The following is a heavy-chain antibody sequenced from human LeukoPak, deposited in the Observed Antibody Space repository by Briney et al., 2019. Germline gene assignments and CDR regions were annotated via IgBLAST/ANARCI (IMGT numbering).Heavy chain of an antibody. CDR1: GFTFSSYW. CDR2: IKQDGSEK. Sequence: PGGSLRLSCAASGFTFSSYWMSWVRPAPGKGLEWVANIKQDGSEKYYVDSVKGRFTISRDNAKNSLYLQMNSLRAEDTAVYYCARDEPNLYSGSLGWGQGTLVTVSS. CDR3: ARDEPNLYSGSLG. D-gene: IGHD1-26*01. J-gene: IGHJ4*02. V-gene: IGHV3-7*04.